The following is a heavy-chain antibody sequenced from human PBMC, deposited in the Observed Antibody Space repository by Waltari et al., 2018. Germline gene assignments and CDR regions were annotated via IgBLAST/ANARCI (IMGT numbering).Heavy chain of an antibody. J-gene: IGHJ4*02. CDR3: ARDNQQLADY. CDR2: ISSSSSYI. V-gene: IGHV3-21*01. Sequence: EVQLVESGGGLVQPGGSLRLSCAAPGFTFSSYWMSWVRQAPGKGLEWVSSISSSSSYIYYADSVKGRFTISRDNAKDSLYLQMNSLRAEDTAVYYCARDNQQLADYWGQGTLVTVSS. D-gene: IGHD6-13*01. CDR1: GFTFSSYW.